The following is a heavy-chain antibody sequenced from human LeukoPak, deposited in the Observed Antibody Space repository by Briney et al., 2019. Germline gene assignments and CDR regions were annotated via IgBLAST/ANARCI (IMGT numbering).Heavy chain of an antibody. CDR1: GFAFSSYG. CDR3: AKDLITMVRGVTTYYYYYGMDV. D-gene: IGHD3-10*01. CDR2: ISYDGSNK. J-gene: IGHJ6*02. V-gene: IGHV3-30*18. Sequence: GGSLRLSCAASGFAFSSYGVHWVRQAPGKGLEWVAVISYDGSNKYYADSVKGRFTISRDNSKNTLYLQMNSLRAEDTAVYYCAKDLITMVRGVTTYYYYYGMDVWGQGTTVTVSS.